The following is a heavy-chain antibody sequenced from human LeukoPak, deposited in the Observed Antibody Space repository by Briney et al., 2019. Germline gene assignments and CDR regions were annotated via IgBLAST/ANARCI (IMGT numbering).Heavy chain of an antibody. D-gene: IGHD2-2*01. CDR3: VRVPRSYYYYYYMDV. V-gene: IGHV4-59*08. J-gene: IGHJ6*03. CDR2: IYYSGST. Sequence: PSETLSLTCTVSGGSISSYYWSWIRQPPGKGLEWIGYIYYSGSTNYNPSLKSRVTISVDTSKNQFSLKLSSVTAADTAVYYCVRVPRSYYYYYYMDVWGKGTTVTVSS. CDR1: GGSISSYY.